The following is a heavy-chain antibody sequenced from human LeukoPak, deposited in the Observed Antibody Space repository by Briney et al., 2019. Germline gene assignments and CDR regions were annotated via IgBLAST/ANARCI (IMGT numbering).Heavy chain of an antibody. CDR1: GGSISSYY. CDR3: ARDRYSSSWYYFDY. Sequence: KPSETLSLTCTVSGGSISSYYWSWIRQPPGKGLEWIGYIYYSGSTNYNPSLKSRVTISVDTSKNQFSLKLSSVTAADTAVYYCARDRYSSSWYYFDYWGQGTLVTVSS. V-gene: IGHV4-59*01. D-gene: IGHD6-13*01. J-gene: IGHJ4*02. CDR2: IYYSGST.